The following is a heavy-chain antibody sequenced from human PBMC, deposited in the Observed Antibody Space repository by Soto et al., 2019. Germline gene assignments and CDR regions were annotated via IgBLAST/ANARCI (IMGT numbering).Heavy chain of an antibody. Sequence: QVQLVQSGAAVKKPGSSVKVSCKASGGSLSNYGISWVRQAPGQGLEWMGGIIPVFGTANYAQKFQGRVTITADESTSRVYMAVTSLRSEDTAVYYCARGDATKIVVTTYYGMDVWGQGTTVTVSS. CDR3: ARGDATKIVVTTYYGMDV. CDR1: GGSLSNYG. V-gene: IGHV1-69*12. J-gene: IGHJ6*02. CDR2: IIPVFGTA. D-gene: IGHD4-17*01.